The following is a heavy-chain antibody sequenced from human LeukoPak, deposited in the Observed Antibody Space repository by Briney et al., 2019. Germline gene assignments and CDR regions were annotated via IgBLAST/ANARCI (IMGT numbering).Heavy chain of an antibody. J-gene: IGHJ4*02. D-gene: IGHD4-17*01. Sequence: GGSLRLSCAASGFSFSSYSMNWVRQAPGKGLEWVSSISSSSSYMYYADSVKGRFTISRDNAKNSLYLQMNSLRAEDTAVYYCARDAFYGDSFLDYWGQGTLVTVSS. CDR3: ARDAFYGDSFLDY. CDR1: GFSFSSYS. CDR2: ISSSSSYM. V-gene: IGHV3-21*01.